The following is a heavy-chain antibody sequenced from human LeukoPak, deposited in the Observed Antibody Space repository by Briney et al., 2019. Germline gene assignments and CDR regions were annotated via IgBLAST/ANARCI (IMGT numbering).Heavy chain of an antibody. D-gene: IGHD6-13*01. CDR1: GFTFSSYA. Sequence: GGSLRLSCAASGFTFSSYAMSWVRQAPGKGLEWVSAISDSGGSRYYADSVKGRFTISRDNSKNTLYLQMNSLRAEDTAVYYCAKDSLAAAGYFDYWGQGTLVTVSS. CDR2: ISDSGGSR. V-gene: IGHV3-23*01. CDR3: AKDSLAAAGYFDY. J-gene: IGHJ4*02.